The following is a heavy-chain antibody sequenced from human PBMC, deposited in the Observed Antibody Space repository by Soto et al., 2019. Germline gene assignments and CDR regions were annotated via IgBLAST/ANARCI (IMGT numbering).Heavy chain of an antibody. J-gene: IGHJ4*02. CDR3: DRVRGIPVDADN. CDR2: ISAYNGNT. V-gene: IGHV1-18*01. Sequence: ASVKVSCKASGYTFTTSGISWVRQAPGQGLEWMAMISAYNGNTNYAQKFQGRVTLTTDTPTSTAYMELRSLKSDDTATYYCDRVRGIPVDADNWGQESLLTVSS. CDR1: GYTFTTSG. D-gene: IGHD2-2*01.